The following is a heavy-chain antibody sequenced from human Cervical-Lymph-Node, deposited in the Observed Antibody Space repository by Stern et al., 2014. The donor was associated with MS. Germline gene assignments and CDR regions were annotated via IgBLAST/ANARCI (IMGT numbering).Heavy chain of an antibody. V-gene: IGHV5-51*03. Sequence: EDQLVESGAEVKKPGESLKISCKASGYSFTNYWIDWVRQVPGKGLEWMGTIYPGDSDTRYGPSFQGQVTISADKSISAAYLQWNSLKASDTAIYFCMRGFRGSIDQWGQGTLVTVSS. D-gene: IGHD1-26*01. CDR3: MRGFRGSIDQ. J-gene: IGHJ4*02. CDR1: GYSFTNYW. CDR2: IYPGDSDT.